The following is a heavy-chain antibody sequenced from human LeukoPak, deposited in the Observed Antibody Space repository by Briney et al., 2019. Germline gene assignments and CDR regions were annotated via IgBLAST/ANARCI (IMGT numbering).Heavy chain of an antibody. Sequence: SETLSLTCAVSGGSTSAYYWSWIRQPPGKGLEWIGYIYYSGSTNYNPSLKSRVTMSVDTSKNQFSLKLSSVTAADTAVYYCARDFASYYYGMDVWGQGTTVTVSS. V-gene: IGHV4-59*01. CDR3: ARDFASYYYGMDV. CDR1: GGSTSAYY. J-gene: IGHJ6*02. CDR2: IYYSGST. D-gene: IGHD3-3*01.